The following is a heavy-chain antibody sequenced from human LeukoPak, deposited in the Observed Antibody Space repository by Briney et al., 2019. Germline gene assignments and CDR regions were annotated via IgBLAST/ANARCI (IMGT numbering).Heavy chain of an antibody. J-gene: IGHJ3*01. CDR3: ARGHITMLP. Sequence: ASVKVSCKASGYTFTSYGITWVRQALGQGLEWMRWISPYNGNTNYAQNLQGRVTMTTDTSTSAAYMELRSLRSDDTAVYYCARGHITMLPWGQGTMVTVSS. D-gene: IGHD3-10*01. CDR1: GYTFTSYG. V-gene: IGHV1-18*01. CDR2: ISPYNGNT.